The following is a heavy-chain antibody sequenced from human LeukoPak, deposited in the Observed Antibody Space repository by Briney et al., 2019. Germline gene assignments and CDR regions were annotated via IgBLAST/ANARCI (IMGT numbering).Heavy chain of an antibody. CDR2: INPNSGFT. V-gene: IGHV1-2*02. J-gene: IGHJ4*02. CDR3: ARLADCSSSSCRSFDY. D-gene: IGHD2-2*01. CDR1: GYPFTGYY. Sequence: ASVKVSCKASGYPFTGYYLHWVRQAPEQGLEWMGWINPNSGFTNYAQKFQGRVTMTRDTSISKAYMELSRLRSDDTAVYYCARLADCSSSSCRSFDYWGQGTLVTVSS.